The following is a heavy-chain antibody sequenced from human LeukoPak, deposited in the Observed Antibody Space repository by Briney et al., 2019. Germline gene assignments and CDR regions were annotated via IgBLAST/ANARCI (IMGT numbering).Heavy chain of an antibody. CDR3: AKASSPSSGCITY. V-gene: IGHV3-23*01. Sequence: SGGSLRLSCAASGFTFSSYAMSWVRQAPGKGLEWVSGISGTGGNTDHADSVKGRFTISRDNSKDTLYLQTNSLRAEDTAIYYCAKASSPSSGCITYWGQGTLVTVSS. J-gene: IGHJ4*02. D-gene: IGHD3-22*01. CDR1: GFTFSSYA. CDR2: ISGTGGNT.